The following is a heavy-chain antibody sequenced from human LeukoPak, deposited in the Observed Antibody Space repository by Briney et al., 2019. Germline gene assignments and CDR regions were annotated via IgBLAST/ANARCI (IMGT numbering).Heavy chain of an antibody. D-gene: IGHD3-10*01. CDR3: ARDLIPSLVRGNGVDY. J-gene: IGHJ4*02. CDR2: ISSSSSTI. V-gene: IGHV3-48*01. CDR1: GFTFSSYS. Sequence: GESLKISCAASGFTFSSYSMNWVRQAPGKGLEWVSYISSSSSTIYYADSVKGRFTISRDNAKNSLYLQMNSLRAEDTAVYYCARDLIPSLVRGNGVDYWGQGTLVTVSS.